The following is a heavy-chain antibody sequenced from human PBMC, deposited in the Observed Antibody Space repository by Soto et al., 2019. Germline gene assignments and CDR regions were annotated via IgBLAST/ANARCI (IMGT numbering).Heavy chain of an antibody. V-gene: IGHV3-23*01. CDR3: AKPRLDYDILTGYSVFDY. D-gene: IGHD3-9*01. Sequence: GGSLRLSCAASGFTFSSYAMSWVRQAPGKGLEWVSAISGSGGSTYYADSVKGRFTISRDNSKNTLYLQMNSLRAEDTAVYYCAKPRLDYDILTGYSVFDYWGQGTLVTVSS. CDR2: ISGSGGST. J-gene: IGHJ4*02. CDR1: GFTFSSYA.